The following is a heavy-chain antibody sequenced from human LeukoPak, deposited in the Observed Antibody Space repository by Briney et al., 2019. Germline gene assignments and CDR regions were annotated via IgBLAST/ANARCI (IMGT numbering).Heavy chain of an antibody. CDR3: ARESAGYSYGYGGYYYYYMDV. D-gene: IGHD5-18*01. CDR1: GGSISSGGYY. Sequence: SETLSLTCTVSGGSISSGGYYWSWIRQPPGKGLEWIGYIYHSGSTNYNPSLKSRVTISVDTSKNQFSLKLSSVTAADTAVYYCARESAGYSYGYGGYYYYYMDVWGKGTTVTVSS. CDR2: IYHSGST. J-gene: IGHJ6*03. V-gene: IGHV4-61*08.